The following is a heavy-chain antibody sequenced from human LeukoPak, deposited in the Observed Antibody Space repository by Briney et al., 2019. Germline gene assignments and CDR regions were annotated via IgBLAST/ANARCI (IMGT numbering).Heavy chain of an antibody. V-gene: IGHV4-59*08. Sequence: SETLSLTCTVSGGSISNYYWSWIRQPPGKGLEWIGYIYYSGSTNYNPSLKSRVTISVDTSKNQFSLKLSSVTAADTAVYYCASLDGDTSLFDYWGQGTLVTVSS. CDR3: ASLDGDTSLFDY. CDR1: GGSISNYY. CDR2: IYYSGST. D-gene: IGHD4-23*01. J-gene: IGHJ4*02.